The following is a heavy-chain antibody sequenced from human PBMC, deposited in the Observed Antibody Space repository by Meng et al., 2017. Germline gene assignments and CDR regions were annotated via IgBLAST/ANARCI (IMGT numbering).Heavy chain of an antibody. CDR3: ARGFRDGHRYTRGY. Sequence: GESLKISCAASGFTFSSYSMNWVRQAPGKGLEWVSSISSSSSYIYYADSVKGRFTISRDNAKNSLYLQMNSLRAEDTAVYYCARGFRDGHRYTRGYWGQGTLVTVSS. CDR2: ISSSSSYI. J-gene: IGHJ4*02. CDR1: GFTFSSYS. V-gene: IGHV3-21*01. D-gene: IGHD5-24*01.